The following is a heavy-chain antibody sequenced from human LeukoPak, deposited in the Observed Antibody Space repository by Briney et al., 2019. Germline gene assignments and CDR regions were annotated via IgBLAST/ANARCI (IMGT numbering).Heavy chain of an antibody. D-gene: IGHD2-2*01. J-gene: IGHJ4*02. CDR2: INPNSGGT. CDR3: ARSVVVIPAATLDRYYFDY. V-gene: IGHV1-2*02. CDR1: GYTFTGYY. Sequence: ASVKVSCKASGYTFTGYYLHWVRQAPGQGLEWMGWINPNSGGTNAAQKFQGRLTMTRDTSISTAYMELRRLRSDDTAVYYCARSVVVIPAATLDRYYFDYWGQGTLVTVS.